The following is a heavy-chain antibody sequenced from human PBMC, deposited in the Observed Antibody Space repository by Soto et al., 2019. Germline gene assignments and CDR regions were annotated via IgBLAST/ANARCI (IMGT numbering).Heavy chain of an antibody. CDR3: AKDKAMEGYSYGKDYYYYYMDV. CDR1: GFTFDDYA. D-gene: IGHD5-18*01. V-gene: IGHV3-9*01. CDR2: ISWNSGSI. J-gene: IGHJ6*03. Sequence: EVQLVESGGGLVQPDRSLRLSCAASGFTFDDYAMHWVRQAPGKGLEWVSGISWNSGSIGYADSVKGRFTISRDNAKNSLYLQMNSLRAEDTALYYCAKDKAMEGYSYGKDYYYYYMDVWGKGTTVTVSS.